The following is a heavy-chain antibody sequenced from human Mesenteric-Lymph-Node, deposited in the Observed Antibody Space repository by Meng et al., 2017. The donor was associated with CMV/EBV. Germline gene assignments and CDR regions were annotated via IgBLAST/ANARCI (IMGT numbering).Heavy chain of an antibody. D-gene: IGHD2/OR15-2a*01. CDR3: ARDNVNPEGFDP. CDR2: INPNSGVS. Sequence: QVQLVQSRAEVGKPGASVMVSCKASGYTFTDFYIHWVRQAPGQGLEWMGRINPNSGVSNSAQNFQGRVTMPRDTSISTVYMELGRLTSDDTAVYYCARDNVNPEGFDPWGQGTLVTVSS. J-gene: IGHJ5*02. CDR1: GYTFTDFY. V-gene: IGHV1-2*06.